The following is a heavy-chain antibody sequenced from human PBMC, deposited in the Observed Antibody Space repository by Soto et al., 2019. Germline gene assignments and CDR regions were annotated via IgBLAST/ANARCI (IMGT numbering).Heavy chain of an antibody. CDR2: INAANGNT. D-gene: IGHD3-22*01. Sequence: GASVKVSCKASGYIFSTYTMHWVRQAPGQRLEWMGWINAANGNTKYSQNFQGRVTISRDTSASTAYLELSSLRSEDTAVYYCASDSFETSGYADYWGQGTLVTVSS. J-gene: IGHJ4*02. CDR3: ASDSFETSGYADY. CDR1: GYIFSTYT. V-gene: IGHV1-3*01.